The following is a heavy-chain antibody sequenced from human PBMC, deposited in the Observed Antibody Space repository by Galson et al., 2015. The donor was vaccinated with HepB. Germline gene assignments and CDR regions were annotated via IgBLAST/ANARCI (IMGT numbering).Heavy chain of an antibody. D-gene: IGHD6-13*01. J-gene: IGHJ5*02. Sequence: TLSLTCTVSGGSISSSSYYWGWIRQPPGKGLEWIGSIYYSGSTYYNPSLKSRVTISVDTSKNQFSLKLSSVTAADTAVYYCARHWASIAAAGIGWFDPWGQGTLVTVSS. CDR3: ARHWASIAAAGIGWFDP. CDR2: IYYSGST. V-gene: IGHV4-39*01. CDR1: GGSISSSSYY.